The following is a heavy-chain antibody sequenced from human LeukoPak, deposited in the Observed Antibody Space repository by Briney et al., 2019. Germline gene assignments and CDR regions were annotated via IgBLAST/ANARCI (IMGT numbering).Heavy chain of an antibody. CDR3: ARDFRDDYGDYGYYYYGMDV. CDR2: IIPIFGTA. J-gene: IGHJ6*02. CDR1: GGTFSSYA. D-gene: IGHD4-17*01. V-gene: IGHV1-69*05. Sequence: ASVKVSCKASGGTFSSYAISWVRQAPGQGLEWVGGIIPIFGTANYAQKFQGRVTITTDESTSTAYMELSSLRSEDTAVYYCARDFRDDYGDYGYYYYGMDVWGQGTTVTVSS.